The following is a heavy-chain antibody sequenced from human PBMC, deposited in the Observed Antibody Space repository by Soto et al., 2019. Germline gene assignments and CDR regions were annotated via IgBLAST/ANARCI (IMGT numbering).Heavy chain of an antibody. D-gene: IGHD1-26*01. CDR2: IDPSDSYT. V-gene: IGHV5-10-1*01. J-gene: IGHJ6*02. CDR1: GYSFTSYW. Sequence: PGESLKISCKGSGYSFTSYWISWVRQMPGRGLERMGRIDPSDSYTNYSPSFQGHVTISADKSISTAYLQWSSLKASDTAIYYCGGGRRFSFYCYGMGVWGQGSTV. CDR3: GGGRRFSFYCYGMGV.